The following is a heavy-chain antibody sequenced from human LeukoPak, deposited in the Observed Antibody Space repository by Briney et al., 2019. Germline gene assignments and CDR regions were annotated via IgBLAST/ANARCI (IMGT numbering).Heavy chain of an antibody. CDR1: GGSFSGYY. CDR2: INHRGST. Sequence: PSETLSLTCSVYGGSFSGYYWSWIRQPPGKGLEWIGEINHRGSTNYNPSLKSRVTISVDTSKNQFSLKLSSVTAAVTALYYCARGGGDYYMDVWGKGTTVTVSS. CDR3: ARGGGDYYMDV. D-gene: IGHD3-16*01. V-gene: IGHV4-34*01. J-gene: IGHJ6*03.